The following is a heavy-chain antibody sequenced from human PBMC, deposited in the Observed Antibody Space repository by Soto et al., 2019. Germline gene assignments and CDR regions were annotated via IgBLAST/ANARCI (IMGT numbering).Heavy chain of an antibody. CDR3: ARGVAGPLHWFDP. CDR2: IIPILGIA. D-gene: IGHD6-19*01. J-gene: IGHJ5*02. Sequence: SVKVSCKASGGTFSSYTISWVRQAPGQGLEWMGRIIPILGIANYAQKFQGRVTITADKSTSTAYMELSSLRSEDTAVYYCARGVAGPLHWFDPWGQGTLVTVSS. CDR1: GGTFSSYT. V-gene: IGHV1-69*02.